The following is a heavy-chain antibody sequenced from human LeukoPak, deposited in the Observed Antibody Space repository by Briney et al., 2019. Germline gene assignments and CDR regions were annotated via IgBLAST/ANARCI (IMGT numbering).Heavy chain of an antibody. CDR1: GGSISSYY. J-gene: IGHJ4*02. CDR2: ISYSGST. D-gene: IGHD2-15*01. V-gene: IGHV4-59*08. CDR3: ARRYCSGGNCYSDY. Sequence: SETLSLTCTVSGGSISSYYWSWIWQPPGRGLEWIGYISYSGSTNYNPSLKSRVTISVDTSKNQFSLKLSSVTAADTAIYYCARRYCSGGNCYSDYWGQGTLVTVSS.